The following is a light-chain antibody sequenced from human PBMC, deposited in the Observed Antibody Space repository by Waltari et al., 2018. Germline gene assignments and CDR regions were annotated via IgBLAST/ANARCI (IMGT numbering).Light chain of an antibody. Sequence: SHELTQPPSVSVSPAQTARITCSADTFPKQYAHWYHQKPGQVPGVIIYGDSGRPSGFPARFSCSSLGTSVTLTISRVQSGDEAEYYWQSCDNRGPVVFGGGTKLTVL. CDR3: QSCDNRGPVV. CDR2: GDS. V-gene: IGLV3-25*03. CDR1: TFPKQY. J-gene: IGLJ2*01.